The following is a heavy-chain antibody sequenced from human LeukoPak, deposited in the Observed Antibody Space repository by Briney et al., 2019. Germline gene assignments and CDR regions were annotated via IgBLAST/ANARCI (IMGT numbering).Heavy chain of an antibody. D-gene: IGHD3-3*01. V-gene: IGHV7-4-1*02. CDR2: INTNTGNP. CDR1: GYTFTSYA. CDR3: ARDLGLRLRFLEWLPQNYFDY. J-gene: IGHJ4*02. Sequence: ASVKVSCKASGYTFTSYAMNWVRQAPGQGPEWMGWINTNTGNPTYDQGFTGRFVFSLDTSVSTAYLQISSLKAEDTAVYYCARDLGLRLRFLEWLPQNYFDYWGQGTLVTVSS.